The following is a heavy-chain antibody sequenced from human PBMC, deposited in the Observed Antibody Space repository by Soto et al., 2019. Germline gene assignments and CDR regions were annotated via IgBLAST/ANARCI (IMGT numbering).Heavy chain of an antibody. CDR3: ARSSTSANYFDY. V-gene: IGHV4-31*03. CDR1: GGSISSGGYY. J-gene: IGHJ4*02. D-gene: IGHD2-2*01. CDR2: IYYSGST. Sequence: QVQLQESGPGLVKPSQTLSLTCTVSGGSISSGGYYWSWIRQHPGKGLEWIGYIYYSGSTYYNPSLTSRVXXXVXXSKNQFSLKLSSVTAADTAVYYYARSSTSANYFDYWGQGTLVTVSS.